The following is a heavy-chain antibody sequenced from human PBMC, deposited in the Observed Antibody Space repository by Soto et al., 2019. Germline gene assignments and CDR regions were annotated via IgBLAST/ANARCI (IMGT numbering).Heavy chain of an antibody. CDR3: ARDLDGADDILTGPNWFDP. Sequence: PGGSLRLSCAASGFTFSSYGMHWVRQAPGKGLEWVAVIWYDGSNKYYADSVKGRFTISRDNSKNTLYLQMNSLRAEDTAVYYCARDLDGADDILTGPNWFDPWGQGTLVTVSS. J-gene: IGHJ5*02. CDR1: GFTFSSYG. D-gene: IGHD3-9*01. CDR2: IWYDGSNK. V-gene: IGHV3-33*01.